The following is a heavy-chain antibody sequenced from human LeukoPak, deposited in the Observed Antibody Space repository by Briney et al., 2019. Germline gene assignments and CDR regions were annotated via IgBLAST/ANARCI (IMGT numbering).Heavy chain of an antibody. D-gene: IGHD3/OR15-3a*01. Sequence: SETLSLTCAVYGGSFSGYYWSWIRQPPGKGLEWIGEINHSGSTNYNPSLKSRVTISVDTPKNQFSLKLSSVTAADTAVYYCAGTGPPRAFDIWGQGTMVTVSS. J-gene: IGHJ3*02. CDR3: AGTGPPRAFDI. CDR1: GGSFSGYY. V-gene: IGHV4-34*01. CDR2: INHSGST.